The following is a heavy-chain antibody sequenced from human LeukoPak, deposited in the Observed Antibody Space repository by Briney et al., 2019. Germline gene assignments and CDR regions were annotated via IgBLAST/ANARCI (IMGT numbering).Heavy chain of an antibody. V-gene: IGHV1-2*02. D-gene: IGHD1-26*01. Sequence: GASVKVSCKASGYTFTGYYMHWVRQAPGQGLEWMGWINPNSGGTNYAQKLQGRVTMTTDTSTSTAYMELRSLRSDDTAVYYCARVSGGYLNWFDPWGQGTLVTVSS. CDR3: ARVSGGYLNWFDP. CDR2: INPNSGGT. J-gene: IGHJ5*02. CDR1: GYTFTGYY.